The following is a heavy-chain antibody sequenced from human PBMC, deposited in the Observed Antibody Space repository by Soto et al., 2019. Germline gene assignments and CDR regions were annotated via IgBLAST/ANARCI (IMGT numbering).Heavy chain of an antibody. CDR2: IIPILGIA. V-gene: IGHV1-69*02. CDR3: WCYYGWGSYYHLDY. Sequence: QVQLVQSGAEVKKPGSSVKVSCKASGGTFSSYTISWVRQAPGQGLEWMGRIIPILGIANYAQKFQGRVTITADKSTSTAYMELRSLRSEDTAVYYCWCYYGWGSYYHLDYWGQGTLVTVSS. D-gene: IGHD3-10*01. J-gene: IGHJ4*02. CDR1: GGTFSSYT.